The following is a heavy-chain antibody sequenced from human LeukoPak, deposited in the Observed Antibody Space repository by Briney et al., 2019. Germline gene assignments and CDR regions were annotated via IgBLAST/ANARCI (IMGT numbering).Heavy chain of an antibody. V-gene: IGHV4-59*08. D-gene: IGHD2-2*02. Sequence: SETLSLTCTVSGGSITSYYWSWIRQPPGKGLEWIGYIYHSGSTNYNPPLKSRVTISVETSKNQFSLRLRSVTAADTAVYYCAKNTRVNPYFDYGGQETLVTVSS. CDR2: IYHSGST. J-gene: IGHJ4*02. CDR3: AKNTRVNPYFDY. CDR1: GGSITSYY.